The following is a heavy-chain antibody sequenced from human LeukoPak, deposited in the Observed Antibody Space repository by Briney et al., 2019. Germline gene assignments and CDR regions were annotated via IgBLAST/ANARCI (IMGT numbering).Heavy chain of an antibody. J-gene: IGHJ5*02. CDR2: IRTDGGNE. D-gene: IGHD3-10*01. Sequence: TGGSLRLSCVASGFTFSNFGMHWVRQAPGKGLEWVAFIRTDGGNEFYSDSVRGRFTVSRDNSKNTLYLQMNSLRAEDTAVYYSATDDYYGSGTWGQGTLVTVSS. V-gene: IGHV3-30*02. CDR1: GFTFSNFG. CDR3: ATDDYYGSGT.